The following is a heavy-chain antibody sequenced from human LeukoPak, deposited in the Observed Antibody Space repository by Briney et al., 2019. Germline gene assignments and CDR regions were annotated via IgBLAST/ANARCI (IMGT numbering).Heavy chain of an antibody. D-gene: IGHD4-17*01. Sequence: PGRSLRLSCAASGFTFSSYGMHWVRQAPGKGLEWVSYISSSSSTIYYADSVKGRFTISRDNAKNSLYLQMNSLRDEDTAVYYCARDRSYGDYAEFDYWGQGTLVTVSS. CDR1: GFTFSSYG. V-gene: IGHV3-48*02. CDR2: ISSSSSTI. J-gene: IGHJ4*02. CDR3: ARDRSYGDYAEFDY.